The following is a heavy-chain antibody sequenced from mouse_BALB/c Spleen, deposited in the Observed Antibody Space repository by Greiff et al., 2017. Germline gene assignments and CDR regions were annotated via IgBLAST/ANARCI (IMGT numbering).Heavy chain of an antibody. CDR1: GFTFSSYA. J-gene: IGHJ1*01. CDR3: ARRDYYGSSYGYFDV. Sequence: EVMLVESGGGLVKPGGSLKLSCAASGFTFSSYAMSWVRQTPEKRLEWVATISSGGSYTYYPDSVKGRFTISRDNAKNTLYLQMSSLRSEDTAMYYCARRDYYGSSYGYFDVWGAGTTVTVSS. D-gene: IGHD1-1*01. V-gene: IGHV5-9-1*01. CDR2: ISSGGSYT.